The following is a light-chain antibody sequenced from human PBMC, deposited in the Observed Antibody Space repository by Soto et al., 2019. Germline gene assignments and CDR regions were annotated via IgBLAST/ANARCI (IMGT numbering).Light chain of an antibody. Sequence: DIEMTQSPSSLSASLGDTVTITSRASQGIGNFLAWYQQKPGDVPKLLIYAASTVQSGGPSRFSGSGSGTDFTLTISSLQPEDVATYFCHRYNSVPLTFGGGTRWIS. J-gene: IGKJ4*01. CDR1: QGIGNF. CDR2: AAS. CDR3: HRYNSVPLT. V-gene: IGKV1-27*01.